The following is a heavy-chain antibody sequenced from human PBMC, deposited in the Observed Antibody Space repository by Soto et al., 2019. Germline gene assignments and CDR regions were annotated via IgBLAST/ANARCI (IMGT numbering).Heavy chain of an antibody. V-gene: IGHV3-23*01. CDR2: ISGSGGST. CDR1: GFTFSIYD. Sequence: EVQLLESGGGLVQPGGSLRLSCAASGFTFSIYDMSWVRQAPGKGLEWVSAISGSGGSTYYADSVKGRFTISSDSSKNTLYLQMNSLRADDTAVYYCAKEGIGGDCFDYWGQGTLVTVSS. J-gene: IGHJ4*02. D-gene: IGHD2-21*01. CDR3: AKEGIGGDCFDY.